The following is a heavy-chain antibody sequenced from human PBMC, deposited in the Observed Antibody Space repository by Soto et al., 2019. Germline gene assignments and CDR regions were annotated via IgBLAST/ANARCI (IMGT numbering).Heavy chain of an antibody. J-gene: IGHJ6*02. CDR3: ASCGKAGFTLYGMDV. CDR2: IDPSDSYT. Sequence: DSLKISCKGSGYSFTSYWISWVRQMPGKGLEWMGRIDPSDSYTNYSPSFQGHVTISADKSISTAYLQWSSLKASDTAMYYCASCGKAGFTLYGMDVWGQGTTVTVSS. CDR1: GYSFTSYW. V-gene: IGHV5-10-1*01. D-gene: IGHD6-13*01.